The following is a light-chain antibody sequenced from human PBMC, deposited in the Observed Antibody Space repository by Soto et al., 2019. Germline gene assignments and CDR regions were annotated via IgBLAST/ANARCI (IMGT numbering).Light chain of an antibody. Sequence: QSALTQPASVSGSPGQSITISCTGTSSDVGGHNYISWYQQHPDKAPKLMIYEVSNRPSGVSDRFSGSKSGNTASLTISGLQDEDEADYYCSSYTSSGVFGGGTKVTVL. J-gene: IGLJ3*02. V-gene: IGLV2-14*01. CDR2: EVS. CDR1: SSDVGGHNY. CDR3: SSYTSSGV.